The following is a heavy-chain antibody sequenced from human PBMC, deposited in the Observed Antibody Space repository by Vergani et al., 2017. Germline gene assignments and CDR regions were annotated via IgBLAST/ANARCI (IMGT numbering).Heavy chain of an antibody. CDR1: GGTFSSYA. CDR3: ARVPTRIVGATTPFDY. Sequence: QVQLVQSGAEVKKPGSSVKVSCKASGGTFSSYAISWVRQAPGQGLEWMGGIIPIFGTANYAQKFQGRVTITADKSTSTAYMELSSLRAEDTAVYYCARVPTRIVGATTPFDYWGQGTLVTVSS. V-gene: IGHV1-69*06. D-gene: IGHD1-26*01. J-gene: IGHJ4*02. CDR2: IIPIFGTA.